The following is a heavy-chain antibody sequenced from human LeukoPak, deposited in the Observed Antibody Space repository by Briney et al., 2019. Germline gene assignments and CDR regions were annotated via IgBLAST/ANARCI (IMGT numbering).Heavy chain of an antibody. CDR3: ARFLRGDDAFDI. CDR2: IYYSGST. J-gene: IGHJ3*02. V-gene: IGHV4-59*01. CDR1: GGSISSYY. D-gene: IGHD2-21*02. Sequence: SETLSLTCTVSGGSISSYYWSWIRQSPGKGLEWIGYIYYSGSTNYNPSLKSRVTISVDTSKNQFSLKLSSVTAADTAVYYCARFLRGDDAFDIWGQGTMVTVSS.